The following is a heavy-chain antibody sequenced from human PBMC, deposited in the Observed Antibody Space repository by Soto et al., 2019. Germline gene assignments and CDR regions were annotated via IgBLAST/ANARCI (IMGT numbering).Heavy chain of an antibody. CDR3: ARGRSSWYGPSYYMDV. J-gene: IGHJ6*03. CDR1: GYTFTSYD. D-gene: IGHD6-13*01. V-gene: IGHV1-8*01. Sequence: GASVKVSCKASGYTFTSYDINWVRQATGQGLEWMGWMNPNSGNTGYAQKFQGRVTMTRNTSISTAYMELSSLRSEDTAVYYCARGRSSWYGPSYYMDVWGKGTTVTVSS. CDR2: MNPNSGNT.